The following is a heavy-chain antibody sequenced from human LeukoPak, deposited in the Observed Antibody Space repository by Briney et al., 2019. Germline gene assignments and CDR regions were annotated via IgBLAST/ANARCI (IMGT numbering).Heavy chain of an antibody. CDR2: IYYSGST. V-gene: IGHV4-31*03. CDR1: GGSISSTSHY. CDR3: ARGRHDYSSSHPKGELDY. J-gene: IGHJ4*02. D-gene: IGHD6-13*01. Sequence: SETLSLTCTVSGGSISSTSHYWGWLRQHPGKGLEWIGYIYYSGSTYYNPSLKSRVTISVDTSKNQFSLKLSSVTAADTAVYYCARGRHDYSSSHPKGELDYWGQGTLVTVSS.